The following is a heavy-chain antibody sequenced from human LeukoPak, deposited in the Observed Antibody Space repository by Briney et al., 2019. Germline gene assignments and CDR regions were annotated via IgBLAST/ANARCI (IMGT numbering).Heavy chain of an antibody. CDR2: LYSGGDT. D-gene: IGHD6-19*01. V-gene: IGHV3-53*05. J-gene: IGHJ4*02. CDR1: RLTVSSNY. CDR3: ARGATVAGDFDY. Sequence: GGSLRLSCAASRLTVSSNYMSWVRQAPGKGLEWVSVLYSGGDTYYADSVKGRFAISRDSAKNSLYLQVNNLRPDDTAVYYCARGATVAGDFDYWGQGTLVTVSS.